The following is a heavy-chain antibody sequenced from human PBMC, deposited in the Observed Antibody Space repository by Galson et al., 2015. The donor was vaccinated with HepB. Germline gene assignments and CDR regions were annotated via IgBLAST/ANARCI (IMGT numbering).Heavy chain of an antibody. CDR1: GFTFSKYG. V-gene: IGHV3-33*01. CDR3: VRGTSDGAGCHAGGGCWFDP. D-gene: IGHD2-2*01. Sequence: SLRLSCAASGFTFSKYGMHWVRQAPGKGLEWVADILFDGSNQYYADSVKGRFTISRDNSKNTLYLQMISLRAEDTAVYYCVRGTSDGAGCHAGGGCWFDPWGQGTLVTVSS. J-gene: IGHJ5*02. CDR2: ILFDGSNQ.